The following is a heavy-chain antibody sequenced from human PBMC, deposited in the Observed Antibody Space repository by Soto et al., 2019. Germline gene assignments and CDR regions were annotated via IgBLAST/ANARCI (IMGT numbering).Heavy chain of an antibody. CDR3: ARGHEYTIFGVVITENWFDP. J-gene: IGHJ5*02. CDR1: GYTFTSDD. Sequence: ASVKGSCKASGYTFTSDDINWVRQATGQGLEWMGWMNPNSGNTGYAQKFQGRVTMTRNTSISTAYMELSSLRSEDTAVYYCARGHEYTIFGVVITENWFDPWGQGTLVTV. CDR2: MNPNSGNT. D-gene: IGHD3-3*01. V-gene: IGHV1-8*01.